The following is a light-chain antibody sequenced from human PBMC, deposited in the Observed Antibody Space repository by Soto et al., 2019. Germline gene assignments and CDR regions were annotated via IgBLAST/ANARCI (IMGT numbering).Light chain of an antibody. V-gene: IGLV3-1*01. CDR2: LDT. CDR3: QAWDDTTGVV. Sequence: SYELTQPPSVSVSPGQTASITCSGGNFRERYAWWYQQKPGQSPVLVIYLDTKRPSGIPERFSGSNSGNTATLTISGTQAVDEADYYCQAWDDTTGVVFGGGTKLTVL. CDR1: NFRERY. J-gene: IGLJ2*01.